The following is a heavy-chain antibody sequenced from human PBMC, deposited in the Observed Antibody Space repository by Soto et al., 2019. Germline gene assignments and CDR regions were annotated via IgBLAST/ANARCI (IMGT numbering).Heavy chain of an antibody. CDR1: GYTFTSYG. CDR2: ISAYNGNT. D-gene: IGHD3-16*01. Sequence: ASVKVSCKASGYTFTSYGISWVRQAPGQGLEWMGWISAYNGNTNYAQKLQGRVTMTTDTSTSTAYMELRSLRSDDTAVYYCARDVMITFGGDRYFDYWGQGTLVTVSS. J-gene: IGHJ4*02. CDR3: ARDVMITFGGDRYFDY. V-gene: IGHV1-18*01.